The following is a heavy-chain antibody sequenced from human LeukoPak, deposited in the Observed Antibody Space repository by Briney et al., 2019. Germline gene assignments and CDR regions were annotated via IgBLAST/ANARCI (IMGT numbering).Heavy chain of an antibody. Sequence: SQTLSLTCTVSGGSISSSSDYWGWIRQPPGKGLEWTGSIYYSGTTYYNQSLKSRVTMSVDTSKNQISLTLTSVTATDTAAYFCARHLGSSPDDALDIWGQGTMVTVSS. J-gene: IGHJ3*02. D-gene: IGHD2-2*01. V-gene: IGHV4-39*01. CDR2: IYYSGTT. CDR1: GGSISSSSDY. CDR3: ARHLGSSPDDALDI.